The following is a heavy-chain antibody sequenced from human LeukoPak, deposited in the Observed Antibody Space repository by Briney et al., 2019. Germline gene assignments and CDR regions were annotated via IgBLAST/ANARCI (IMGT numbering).Heavy chain of an antibody. J-gene: IGHJ3*02. CDR3: ARDSRAVADAFDI. Sequence: PGGSLRLSCAASGFTFSTYYMAWVRQAPGKGLEWVSSISSSSSYIYYADSLKGRFTISRDNAKNSLYLQMNSLRAEDTAVYYCARDSRAVADAFDIWGQGTMVTVSS. CDR2: ISSSSSYI. CDR1: GFTFSTYY. D-gene: IGHD6-19*01. V-gene: IGHV3-21*01.